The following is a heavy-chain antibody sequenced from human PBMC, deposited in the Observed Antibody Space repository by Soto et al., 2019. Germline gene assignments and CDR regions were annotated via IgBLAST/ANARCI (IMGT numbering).Heavy chain of an antibody. Sequence: GGSLRLSCSASGFTFSSYTMYWVRQAPGKGLKYVSTISSDGGSPYYADSVRGRFTISRDNSKNTLYLQMSSLRTEDTAVYYCVKPALPKDHYDSSGYRYYFDYWGQGTLVTVSS. CDR1: GFTFSSYT. V-gene: IGHV3-64D*08. J-gene: IGHJ4*02. CDR3: VKPALPKDHYDSSGYRYYFDY. D-gene: IGHD3-22*01. CDR2: ISSDGGSP.